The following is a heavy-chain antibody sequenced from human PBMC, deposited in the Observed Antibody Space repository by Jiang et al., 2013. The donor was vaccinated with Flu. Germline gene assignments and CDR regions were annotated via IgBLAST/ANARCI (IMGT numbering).Heavy chain of an antibody. V-gene: IGHV1-46*01. Sequence: YYMHWVRQAPGQGLEWMGIINPSGGSTSYAQKFQGRVTMTRDTSTSTVYMELSSLRSEDTAVYYCAREWSYDLNYYYGMDVWGQGTTVTVSS. CDR1: YY. D-gene: IGHD1-26*01. CDR3: AREWSYDLNYYYGMDV. J-gene: IGHJ6*02. CDR2: INPSGGST.